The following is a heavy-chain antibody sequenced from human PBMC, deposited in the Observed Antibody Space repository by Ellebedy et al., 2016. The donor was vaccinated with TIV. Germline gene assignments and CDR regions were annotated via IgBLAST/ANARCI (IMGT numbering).Heavy chain of an antibody. CDR1: GYTFTSYG. V-gene: IGHV1-69*13. CDR3: AREAYMDV. CDR2: IIPIFGTA. J-gene: IGHJ6*03. Sequence: SVKVSXKASGYTFTSYGISWVRQAPGQGLEWMGGIIPIFGTANYAQKFQGRVTITADESTSTVYMELSSLRSEDTAVYYCAREAYMDVWGKGTTVTVSS.